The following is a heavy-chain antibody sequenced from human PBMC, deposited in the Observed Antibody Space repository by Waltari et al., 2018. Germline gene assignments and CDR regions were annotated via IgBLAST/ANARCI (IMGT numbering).Heavy chain of an antibody. CDR2: ISGSGNST. Sequence: EVQLVESGGGLVQPGGSLRLSCAASGFTLRSYAMSWVRQAPGKGLQWVSAISGSGNSTHYADSVKGRFTISRDNSKNTLYLQMNSLRAEDTAVYYCATAPPFPYCSGSRCYFSDYWGQGTLVTVSS. J-gene: IGHJ4*02. CDR3: ATAPPFPYCSGSRCYFSDY. CDR1: GFTLRSYA. V-gene: IGHV3-23*04. D-gene: IGHD2-15*01.